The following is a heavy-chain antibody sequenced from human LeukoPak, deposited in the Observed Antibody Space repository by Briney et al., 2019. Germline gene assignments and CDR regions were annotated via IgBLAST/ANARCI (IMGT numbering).Heavy chain of an antibody. CDR3: ARERTAMGNYYYYGMDV. V-gene: IGHV4-39*02. Sequence: SETLSLTCTVSGGSISSSSYYWGWIRQPPGKGLEWIGSIYYSGSTYYNPSLKSRVTISVDTSKSQFSLKLSSVTAADTAVYYCARERTAMGNYYYYGMDVWGQGTTVTVSS. CDR2: IYYSGST. J-gene: IGHJ6*02. CDR1: GGSISSSSYY. D-gene: IGHD5-18*01.